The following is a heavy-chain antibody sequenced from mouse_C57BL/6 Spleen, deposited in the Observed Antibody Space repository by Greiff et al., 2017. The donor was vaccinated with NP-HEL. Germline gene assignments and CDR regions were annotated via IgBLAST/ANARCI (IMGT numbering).Heavy chain of an antibody. CDR1: GYTFTSYW. CDR2: IDPSDSET. J-gene: IGHJ4*01. CDR3: SRRGLDYDGSSYDAMDY. Sequence: QVHVKQSGAELVRPGSSVKLSCKASGYTFTSYWMHWVKQRPIQGLEWIGNIDPSDSETHYNQKFKDKATLTVDKSSSTAYMQLSSLTSEDSAVYYVSRRGLDYDGSSYDAMDYWGQGTSVTVAS. V-gene: IGHV1-52*01. D-gene: IGHD1-1*01.